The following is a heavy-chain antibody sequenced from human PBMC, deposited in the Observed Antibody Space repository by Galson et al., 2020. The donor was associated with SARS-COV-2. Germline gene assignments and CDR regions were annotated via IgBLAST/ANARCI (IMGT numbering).Heavy chain of an antibody. J-gene: IGHJ4*02. D-gene: IGHD1-26*01. CDR3: ARQPLWELLPCVDY. V-gene: IGHV3-30*04. CDR1: GFTFSSYA. Sequence: GESLKISCAASGFTFSSYAMHWVRQAPGKGLEWVAVILYDGSNKYYADSVKGRFTISRDNSKNTLYLQMNSLRAEDTAVYYCARQPLWELLPCVDYWGQGTLVTVSS. CDR2: ILYDGSNK.